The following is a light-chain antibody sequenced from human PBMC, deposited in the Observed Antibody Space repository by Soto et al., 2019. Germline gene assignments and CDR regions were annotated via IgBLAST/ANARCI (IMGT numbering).Light chain of an antibody. Sequence: IQLTQSPSSLSASVGDRVTITCRASQGITSYLAWYPQEPGKXXRLLIYATSTFQSGVPSRFSGRDSGADFTLTINNLQPEDVATSFCQQPPYTFGPGTKVDIK. CDR2: ATS. V-gene: IGKV1-9*01. CDR3: QQPPYT. CDR1: QGITSY. J-gene: IGKJ3*01.